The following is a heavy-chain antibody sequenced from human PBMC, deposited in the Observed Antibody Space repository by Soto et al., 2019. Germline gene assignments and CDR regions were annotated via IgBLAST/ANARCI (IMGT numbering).Heavy chain of an antibody. V-gene: IGHV3-53*01. CDR1: GFTVSNTY. CDR3: ARALPVAKGGLDP. CDR2: IYTAGGT. Sequence: PGGSLRLSCAASGFTVSNTYMTWVRQPPGKGLECVSVIYTAGGTNYADSVKGRFIISRDNSKNTLYLQMNSLRAEDTAVYYCARALPVAKGGLDPGGQGTLVTVSS. J-gene: IGHJ5*02.